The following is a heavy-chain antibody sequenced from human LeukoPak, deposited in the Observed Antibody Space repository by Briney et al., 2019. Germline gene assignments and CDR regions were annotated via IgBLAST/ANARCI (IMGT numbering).Heavy chain of an antibody. CDR2: IYHSGST. CDR3: ARDVAGNTFDY. D-gene: IGHD5-12*01. Sequence: SETLSLTCAVSGGSISSSNWWSWVRQPPGKGLEWIGEIYHSGSTNYNPSLKSRVTISVDTSKNQFSLKLNSVTAADTAVYYCARDVAGNTFDYWGQGTLVTVSS. CDR1: GGSISSSNW. V-gene: IGHV4-4*02. J-gene: IGHJ4*02.